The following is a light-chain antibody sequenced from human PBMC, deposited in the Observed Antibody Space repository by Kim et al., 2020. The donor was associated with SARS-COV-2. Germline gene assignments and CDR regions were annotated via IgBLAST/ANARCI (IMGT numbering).Light chain of an antibody. V-gene: IGLV3-1*01. CDR2: QDS. CDR3: QAWDSSTFYV. CDR1: KLGDKY. J-gene: IGLJ1*01. Sequence: SYELTQPPSVSVSPGQTASITCSGDKLGDKYACWYQQKPGQSPVLVIYQDSKRPSGIPERFSGSNSGNTGTLTISGTQAMDEADYYCQAWDSSTFYVFGTGTKVTVL.